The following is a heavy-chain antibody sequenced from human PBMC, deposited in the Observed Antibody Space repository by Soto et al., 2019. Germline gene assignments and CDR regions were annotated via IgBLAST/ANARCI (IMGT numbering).Heavy chain of an antibody. Sequence: EVQLVESGEGLVQPGGSLRLSCAASGFIFNNYAMHWVRQAPGKGLEYVSTIVKNGDSTYYADSVKGRFTISRDNYKNTLYLQVSSLRAEDIAVYYCARGKIAPVNGAGDLDYWGQGGLVTVSS. J-gene: IGHJ4*02. CDR3: ARGKIAPVNGAGDLDY. D-gene: IGHD7-27*01. CDR1: GFIFNNYA. CDR2: IVKNGDST. V-gene: IGHV3-64*02.